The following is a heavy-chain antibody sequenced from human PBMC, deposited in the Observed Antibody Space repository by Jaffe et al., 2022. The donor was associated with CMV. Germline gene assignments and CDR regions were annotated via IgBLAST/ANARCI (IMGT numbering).Heavy chain of an antibody. CDR3: ARDHLGGDFWSGYYTGFDY. D-gene: IGHD3-3*01. CDR2: INPNSGGT. J-gene: IGHJ4*02. CDR1: GYTFTGYY. V-gene: IGHV1-2*02. Sequence: QVQLVQSGAEVKKPGASVKVSCKASGYTFTGYYMHWVRQAPGQGLEWMGWINPNSGGTNYAQKFQGRVTMTRDTSISTAYMELSRLRSDDTAVYYCARDHLGGDFWSGYYTGFDYWGQGTLVTVSS.